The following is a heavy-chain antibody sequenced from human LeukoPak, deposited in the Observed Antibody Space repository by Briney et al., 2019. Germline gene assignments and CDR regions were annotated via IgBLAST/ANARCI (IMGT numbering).Heavy chain of an antibody. D-gene: IGHD1-14*01. CDR3: ARGRTAQPGYNWFDP. CDR1: GGSSSGYY. Sequence: SETLSLTCAVYGGSSSGYYWSWIRQPPGKGLEWIGEINHSGSTNYNPSLKSRVTISVDTSKNQFSLKLSSVTAADTAVYYCARGRTAQPGYNWFDPWGQGTLVTVSS. V-gene: IGHV4-34*01. CDR2: INHSGST. J-gene: IGHJ5*02.